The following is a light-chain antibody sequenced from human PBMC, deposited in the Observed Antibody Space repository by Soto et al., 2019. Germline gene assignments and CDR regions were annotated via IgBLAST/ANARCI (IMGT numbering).Light chain of an antibody. CDR2: DVS. CDR1: SSDIGGYNY. V-gene: IGLV2-14*03. Sequence: QSVLTQPASVSGSPGQSITISCTESSSDIGGYNYVSWYQQHPGKAPKLLIYDVSYRPSGISDRFSGPKSGNTASLTISGLQPEDEADYYCSSYGASSTLFGGGTKVTVL. J-gene: IGLJ2*01. CDR3: SSYGASSTL.